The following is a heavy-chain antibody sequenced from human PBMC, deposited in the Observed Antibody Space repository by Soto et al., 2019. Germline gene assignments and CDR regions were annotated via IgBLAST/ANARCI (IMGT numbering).Heavy chain of an antibody. D-gene: IGHD3-3*01. J-gene: IGHJ4*02. CDR1: GFTFSNAW. CDR3: TTEYMEWIKVKVDY. V-gene: IGHV3-15*01. Sequence: GGSLRLSCAASGFTFSNAWMSWVRQAPGKGLEWVGRIKSKTDGGTTDYAAPVKGRFTISRDDSKNTLYLQMNSLKTEDTAVYYCTTEYMEWIKVKVDYWGQGTLVTVSS. CDR2: IKSKTDGGTT.